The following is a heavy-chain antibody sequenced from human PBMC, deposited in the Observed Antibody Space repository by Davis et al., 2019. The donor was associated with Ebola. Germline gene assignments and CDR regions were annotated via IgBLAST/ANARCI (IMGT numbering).Heavy chain of an antibody. V-gene: IGHV1-18*01. Sequence: ASVTVSCMASGYTFTSYGISWVRQAPGHGLEWMGWISAYNGNTNYAQKLQGRVTMTTDTSTSTAYMELRSLRSDDTAVYYCARGGLIAAAGSTFDYWGQGTLVTVSS. D-gene: IGHD6-13*01. CDR2: ISAYNGNT. CDR3: ARGGLIAAAGSTFDY. J-gene: IGHJ4*02. CDR1: GYTFTSYG.